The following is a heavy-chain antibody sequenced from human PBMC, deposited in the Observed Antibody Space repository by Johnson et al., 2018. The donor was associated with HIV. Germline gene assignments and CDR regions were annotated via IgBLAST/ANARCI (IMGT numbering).Heavy chain of an antibody. J-gene: IGHJ3*02. CDR2: IRYDGSNK. V-gene: IGHV3-30*02. D-gene: IGHD3-16*01. Sequence: VQLVESGGGVVQPGGSLRLSCAASGFTFGSNGMHWVRRAPGKGLEWVAFIRYDGSNKYYADSVKARFTISRDNSKNTLYLQMNSLRAEDTAVYYCAKGGANDAFDIWGQGTMVTVSS. CDR1: GFTFGSNG. CDR3: AKGGANDAFDI.